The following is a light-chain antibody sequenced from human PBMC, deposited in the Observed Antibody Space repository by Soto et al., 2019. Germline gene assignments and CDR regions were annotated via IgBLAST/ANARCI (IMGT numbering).Light chain of an antibody. CDR2: DVS. Sequence: DIQMTQSPSTLSASVGYRVTITCRASQSISSWLAWYQQKPGKAPKLLIYDVSNLESGVPSRFSGSGSGTEFSLTIRGLQPDDFATYYCQQYDSYRTFGQGTKVDIK. CDR1: QSISSW. CDR3: QQYDSYRT. J-gene: IGKJ1*01. V-gene: IGKV1-5*01.